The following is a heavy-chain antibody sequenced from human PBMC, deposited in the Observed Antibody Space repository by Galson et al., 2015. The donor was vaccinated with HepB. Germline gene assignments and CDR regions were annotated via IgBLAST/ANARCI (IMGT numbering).Heavy chain of an antibody. V-gene: IGHV3-23*01. D-gene: IGHD2-2*01. CDR2: ISGSGGST. Sequence: SLRLSCAASGFNFSSYAMSWVRQAPGKGPEWVSAISGSGGSTYYADSVKGRFTISRDNSKNTLYLQMNSLRAEDTAVYYCAKTHFDEYQRNHYFDYWGQGTLVTVSS. J-gene: IGHJ4*02. CDR3: AKTHFDEYQRNHYFDY. CDR1: GFNFSSYA.